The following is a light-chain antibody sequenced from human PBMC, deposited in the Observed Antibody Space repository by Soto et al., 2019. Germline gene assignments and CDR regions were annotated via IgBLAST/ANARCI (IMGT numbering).Light chain of an antibody. CDR2: AAS. CDR3: QLSYSSHP. Sequence: DIQMTQSPSSLSASVGDRVTITCRASQTITNYLNWYQQKPGKAPKLLIYAASSLQSGVPSRFSGSGSGTDFTLTVNNLQPEDSATYYCQLSYSSHPFGQGTRLEIK. V-gene: IGKV1-39*01. CDR1: QTITNY. J-gene: IGKJ5*01.